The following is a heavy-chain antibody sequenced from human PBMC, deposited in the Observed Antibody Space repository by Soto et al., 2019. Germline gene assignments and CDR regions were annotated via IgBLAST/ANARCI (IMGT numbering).Heavy chain of an antibody. V-gene: IGHV4-30-2*01. Sequence: QLQLQESGSRLVKSSETLSLTCGVSGDTISTGGYSWAWIRQPPGKALEWNGHTYHSGNPYYNPCLKRQVIISVDRSKNQFSLKVRSVTAADTAVYYCARETYGEYVGSFDPWGQGTLVTGSS. CDR2: TYHSGNP. J-gene: IGHJ5*02. CDR1: GDTISTGGYS. D-gene: IGHD4-17*01. CDR3: ARETYGEYVGSFDP.